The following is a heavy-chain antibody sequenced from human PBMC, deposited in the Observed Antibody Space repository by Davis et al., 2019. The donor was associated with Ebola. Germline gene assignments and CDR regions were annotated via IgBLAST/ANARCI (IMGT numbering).Heavy chain of an antibody. D-gene: IGHD2-2*01. V-gene: IGHV1-69*06. Sequence: AASVKVSCKASGGTFSSYAISWVRQAPGQGLEWMGGIIPIFGTANYAQKFQGRVTITADKSTSTAYMELSSLRSEDTAVYYCARDAAVGYCSSTSCLEHYYYGMDVWGQGTTVTVSS. J-gene: IGHJ6*02. CDR2: IIPIFGTA. CDR1: GGTFSSYA. CDR3: ARDAAVGYCSSTSCLEHYYYGMDV.